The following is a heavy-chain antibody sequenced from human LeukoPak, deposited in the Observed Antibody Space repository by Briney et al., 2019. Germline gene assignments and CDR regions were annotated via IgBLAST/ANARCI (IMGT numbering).Heavy chain of an antibody. CDR3: AREPTQCRSWYFSNSCWFDP. CDR1: GFTVSSNY. D-gene: IGHD6-13*01. CDR2: IYSGGST. Sequence: QSGGSLRLSCAASGFTVSSNYMSWVRQAPGKGLEWVSVIYSGGSTYYADSVKGRFTISRDNSKNTLYLQMNSLRAEDTAVYYCAREPTQCRSWYFSNSCWFDPWGQGTLVTVSS. V-gene: IGHV3-53*05. J-gene: IGHJ5*02.